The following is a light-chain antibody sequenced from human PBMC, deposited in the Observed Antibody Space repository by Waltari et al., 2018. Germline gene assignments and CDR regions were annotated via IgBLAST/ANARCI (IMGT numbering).Light chain of an antibody. CDR2: YES. CDR3: QVWDSSSDHPEVV. J-gene: IGLJ2*01. Sequence: SYVLTQPPSVSVAPGKPARITCGGNNIGRQSWQWSQQKPGQAPVLVIYYESYRPSGIPERFSGSNSGNTATLTISRVEAGDEADYYCQVWDSSSDHPEVVFGGGTKLTVL. CDR1: NIGRQS. V-gene: IGLV3-21*04.